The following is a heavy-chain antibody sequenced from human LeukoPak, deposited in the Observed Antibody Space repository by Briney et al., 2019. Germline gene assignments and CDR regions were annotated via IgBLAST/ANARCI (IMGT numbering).Heavy chain of an antibody. CDR2: IFYSGST. CDR1: GGSFSGYY. V-gene: IGHV4-34*12. Sequence: PSETLSLTCAVYGGSFSGYYWSWIRQPPGKGLEWIGNIFYSGSTYYGPSLKSRLTVSLDTSRNQFSLKLNSVTAADTAVYYCAKSNGYGLIDIWGQGTMVTVSS. J-gene: IGHJ3*02. CDR3: AKSNGYGLIDI. D-gene: IGHD3-10*01.